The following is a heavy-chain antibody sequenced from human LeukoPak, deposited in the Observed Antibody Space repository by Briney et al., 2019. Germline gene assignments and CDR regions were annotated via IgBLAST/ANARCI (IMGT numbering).Heavy chain of an antibody. CDR3: ARDDSLGCASDI. Sequence: SSETLSLTCTVSGGSISSSSYYWGWIRQPPGKGLEWIGSIHYSGSTYYNPSLKSRVTISVDTSKSQFSLKLSSVTAADTAVYYCARDDSLGCASDIWGQGTMVTVSS. J-gene: IGHJ3*02. V-gene: IGHV4-39*07. CDR1: GGSISSSSYY. D-gene: IGHD7-27*01. CDR2: IHYSGST.